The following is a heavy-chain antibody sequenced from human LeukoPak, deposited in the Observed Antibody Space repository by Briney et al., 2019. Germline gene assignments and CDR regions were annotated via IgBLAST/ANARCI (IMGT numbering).Heavy chain of an antibody. D-gene: IGHD3-10*01. CDR2: IYYSGST. J-gene: IGHJ4*01. CDR1: GGSISSGGYY. CDR3: ARGGSYSIPFDY. V-gene: IGHV4-31*03. Sequence: SETLSLTCTVSGGSISSGGYYWSWIRQHPGKGLEWIGYIYYSGSTYYNPSLKSRVTISVDTSKNQFSLKLSSVTAADTAVYYCARGGSYSIPFDYWGHGTLVTVSS.